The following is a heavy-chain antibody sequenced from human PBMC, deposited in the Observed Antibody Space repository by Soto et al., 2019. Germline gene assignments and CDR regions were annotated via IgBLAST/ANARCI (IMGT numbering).Heavy chain of an antibody. D-gene: IGHD3-9*01. Sequence: GGSLRLSCAASGFTFNNHAMAWVRQAPGKGLEWVSSIGHSGYSINYGDSVKGRFTISRDNSKNMVFLEMNGLRAEDTAVYYCALSYDKDLLTLRSYWGQGALVTVSS. V-gene: IGHV3-23*01. CDR2: IGHSGYSI. CDR1: GFTFNNHA. J-gene: IGHJ1*01. CDR3: ALSYDKDLLTLRSY.